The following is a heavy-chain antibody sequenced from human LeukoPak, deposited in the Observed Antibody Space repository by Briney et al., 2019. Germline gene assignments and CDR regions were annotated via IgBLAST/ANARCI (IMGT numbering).Heavy chain of an antibody. V-gene: IGHV1-46*01. CDR3: VRESIAAAGPGFDY. J-gene: IGHJ4*02. CDR2: INPSGGST. CDR1: GYTFTSYY. Sequence: ASVKVSCKASGYTFTSYYMHWVRQAPGQGLEWMGIINPSGGSTSYAQRFQGRVTMTRDMSTSTVYMELSSLRSEDTAAYYCVRESIAAAGPGFDYWGQGTLVTVSS. D-gene: IGHD6-13*01.